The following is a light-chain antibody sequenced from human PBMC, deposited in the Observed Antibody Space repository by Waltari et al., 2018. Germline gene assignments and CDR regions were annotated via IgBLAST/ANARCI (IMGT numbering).Light chain of an antibody. CDR2: DVN. V-gene: IGLV2-8*01. Sequence: QSALTQPPSASGSPGQSVTISCPGTSSDVGASAYVPLYQPPPGKAPKFIIYDVNKRPSGVPDRFSGSKSGNTASLTVSGLQAEDEADYYCSSYGGSNNFAVFGEGTKLTVL. J-gene: IGLJ2*01. CDR3: SSYGGSNNFAV. CDR1: SSDVGASAY.